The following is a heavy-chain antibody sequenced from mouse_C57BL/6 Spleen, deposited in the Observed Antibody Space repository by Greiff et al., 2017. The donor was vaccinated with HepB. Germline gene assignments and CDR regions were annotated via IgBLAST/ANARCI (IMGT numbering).Heavy chain of an antibody. CDR2: IYPGGGYT. CDR1: GYTFTNYW. V-gene: IGHV1-63*01. J-gene: IGHJ3*01. CDR3: ARGVNWAGFAY. D-gene: IGHD4-1*01. Sequence: VQLQQSGAELVRPGTSVKMSCKASGYTFTNYWIGWAKQRPGHGLEWIGDIYPGGGYTNYNEKFKGKATLTADKSSSTAYMQFSSLTSEDSAIYYCARGVNWAGFAYWGQGTLVTVSA.